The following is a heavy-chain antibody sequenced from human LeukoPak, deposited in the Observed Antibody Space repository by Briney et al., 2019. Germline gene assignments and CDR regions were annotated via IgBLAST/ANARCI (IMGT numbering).Heavy chain of an antibody. V-gene: IGHV1-18*01. J-gene: IGHJ4*02. CDR3: ARDCIGCHGFDY. Sequence: GASVKVSCKASGYTFTSYGITWVRQAPGQGLEWMGWVSAYADNTNYVQKIQGRVTMTTDTSTSTAYMELRSLRSDATAVYYCARDCIGCHGFDYWGQGTLVTVSS. CDR2: VSAYADNT. D-gene: IGHD2-15*01. CDR1: GYTFTSYG.